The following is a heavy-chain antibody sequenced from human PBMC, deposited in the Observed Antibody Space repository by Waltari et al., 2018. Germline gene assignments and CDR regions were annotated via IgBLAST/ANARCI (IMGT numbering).Heavy chain of an antibody. J-gene: IGHJ6*02. Sequence: EVQLVESGGGLVVPGGSLRLSCVGSGFNFRSHSINWVSQAPGKGLVWIACISGSRSTLYYADSVTGRVTVSRDNAESSVFLQMNSLGADDTAVYYCARDGPEYYSGFDVWGLGTTVIVS. CDR1: GFNFRSHS. CDR2: ISGSRSTL. V-gene: IGHV3-48*01. CDR3: ARDGPEYYSGFDV.